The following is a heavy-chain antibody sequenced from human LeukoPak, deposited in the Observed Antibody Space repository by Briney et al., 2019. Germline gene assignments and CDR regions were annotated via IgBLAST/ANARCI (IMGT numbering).Heavy chain of an antibody. Sequence: GGSLRLSCAASGFTFSSYALNWVRQAPGKGLEWVSVISGSGKSTYYADSVKGRFTIFRDNSKNTVFVHMNSLSADHRAVLFCSKSFYDGSGVPRSGFDLWGQGAIGTVSS. D-gene: IGHD3-22*01. J-gene: IGHJ3*01. CDR2: ISGSGKST. V-gene: IGHV3-23*01. CDR3: SKSFYDGSGVPRSGFDL. CDR1: GFTFSSYA.